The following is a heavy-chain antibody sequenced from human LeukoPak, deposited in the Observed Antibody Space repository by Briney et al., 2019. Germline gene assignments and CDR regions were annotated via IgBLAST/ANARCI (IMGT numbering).Heavy chain of an antibody. CDR3: AKDIYGFGVILSGPFDS. V-gene: IGHV3-9*01. CDR1: GFAFDDYA. D-gene: IGHD3-10*01. Sequence: GGSLRLSCAASGFAFDDYAMHWVRQAPGKGLESVSAISWDSVNIDYAASVKGRFTISRDNAKNSLYLQMNSLRAEDTALYYCAKDIYGFGVILSGPFDSWGQGTLVTVSS. CDR2: ISWDSVNI. J-gene: IGHJ4*02.